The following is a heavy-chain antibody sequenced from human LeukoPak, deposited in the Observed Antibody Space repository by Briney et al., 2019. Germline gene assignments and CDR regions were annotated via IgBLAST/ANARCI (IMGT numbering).Heavy chain of an antibody. CDR3: ARKREQWQVFDY. CDR1: EFPFSSYG. J-gene: IGHJ4*02. CDR2: ISNGGSDK. D-gene: IGHD6-19*01. Sequence: GGSLRLSCAASEFPFSSYGMHWVRQAPGKGLEWVGVISNGGSDKYYADSVKGRFTISRDNSKNMVYLQMHSLRAEDTAVYYCARKREQWQVFDYWGQGTLVTVSS. V-gene: IGHV3-30*03.